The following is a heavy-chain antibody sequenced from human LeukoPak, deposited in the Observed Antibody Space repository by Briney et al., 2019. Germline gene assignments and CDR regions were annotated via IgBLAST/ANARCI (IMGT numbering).Heavy chain of an antibody. Sequence: GGSLRLSCAASGFTFSSDSMTWVRQAPGKGLEWVANIKQDGSVKNYVDSVKGRFTISRDNTNYSLYLQMNSLRAEDTAVYYCARDARVCSSYRCYYYYHYMDVWGKGTTVTVSS. CDR3: ARDARVCSSYRCYYYYHYMDV. CDR1: GFTFSSDS. D-gene: IGHD2-2*01. J-gene: IGHJ6*03. V-gene: IGHV3-7*01. CDR2: IKQDGSVK.